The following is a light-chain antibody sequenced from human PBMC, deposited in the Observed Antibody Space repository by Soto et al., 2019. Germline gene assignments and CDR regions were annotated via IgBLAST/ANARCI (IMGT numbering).Light chain of an antibody. CDR1: QSVSSSY. CDR2: GPS. CDR3: QQYGSSPRYT. J-gene: IGKJ2*01. Sequence: EMVLTQSPGTLSLSPGETATLSCRASQSVSSSYLAWYQQTPGQAPRLLIHGPSSRATGIPDRFSGSGSGTYLTLTISRLEPEDLAVYYCQQYGSSPRYTFVQGTKLEIK. V-gene: IGKV3-20*01.